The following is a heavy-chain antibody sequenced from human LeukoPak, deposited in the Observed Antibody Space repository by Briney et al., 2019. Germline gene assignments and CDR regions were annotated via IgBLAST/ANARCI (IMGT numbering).Heavy chain of an antibody. Sequence: GGSLRLSCAASGFPFSNYWMSWVRQAPGKGLEWVANIKEDGSVMYYGDSLKGRFTISRDSAQNSLYLQMNSLRAEDTAVYYCARDRSPGIAVAGPPRSFDPWGQGTLVTVSS. CDR1: GFPFSNYW. D-gene: IGHD6-19*01. V-gene: IGHV3-7*01. CDR3: ARDRSPGIAVAGPPRSFDP. CDR2: IKEDGSVM. J-gene: IGHJ5*02.